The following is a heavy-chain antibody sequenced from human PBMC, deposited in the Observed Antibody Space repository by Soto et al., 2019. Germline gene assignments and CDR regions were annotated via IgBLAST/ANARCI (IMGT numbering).Heavy chain of an antibody. Sequence: ASVKVSCKASGYTFTSYGISWVRQAPGQGLEWMGWISAYNGNTNYAQKLQGRVTMTTDTSTSTAYMELRSLRSDDTAVYYCARDWEDCSGGSCYSGWFDPWGQGTLVTVSS. J-gene: IGHJ5*02. CDR2: ISAYNGNT. D-gene: IGHD2-15*01. V-gene: IGHV1-18*01. CDR3: ARDWEDCSGGSCYSGWFDP. CDR1: GYTFTSYG.